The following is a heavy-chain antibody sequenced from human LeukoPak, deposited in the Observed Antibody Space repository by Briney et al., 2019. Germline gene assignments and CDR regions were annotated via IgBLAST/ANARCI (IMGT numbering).Heavy chain of an antibody. V-gene: IGHV4-59*01. CDR2: VDYSGTT. J-gene: IGHJ4*02. D-gene: IGHD3-3*01. Sequence: SETLSLTCIVSGASISTFYWTWIRQPPGKGLEWIGYVDYSGTTNYNPSLKSRVTLSLDTSKNQFSLKLSSVTAADTAVYYCARGSGDFDYWGLGTLVTVSS. CDR3: ARGSGDFDY. CDR1: GASISTFY.